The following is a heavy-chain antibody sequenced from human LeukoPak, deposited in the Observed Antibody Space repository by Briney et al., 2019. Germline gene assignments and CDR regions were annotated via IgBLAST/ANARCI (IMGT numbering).Heavy chain of an antibody. V-gene: IGHV1-18*01. Sequence: ASVKVSCKASGYTFTSYGISWVRQAPGQGLEWMGWISAYNGNTHYAQKLQGRVTMTSDTSTSTVYMELRSLRSDDTAVYYCARGSPPRRNYDSRGYYSYYFDYWGQGTLVTVSS. D-gene: IGHD3-22*01. CDR1: GYTFTSYG. CDR3: ARGSPPRRNYDSRGYYSYYFDY. CDR2: ISAYNGNT. J-gene: IGHJ4*02.